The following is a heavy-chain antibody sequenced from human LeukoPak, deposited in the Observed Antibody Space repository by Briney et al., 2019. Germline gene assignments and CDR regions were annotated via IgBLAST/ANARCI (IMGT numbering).Heavy chain of an antibody. J-gene: IGHJ4*02. CDR1: GGSISSYY. Sequence: SETLSPTCTVSGGSISSYYWSWIRQPPGKGLEWIGYIYYSGSTNYNPSPKSRVTISVDTSKNQFSLKLSSVTAADTAVYYCARRRAGGDFDYWGQGTLVTVSS. CDR3: ARRRAGGDFDY. CDR2: IYYSGST. V-gene: IGHV4-59*08. D-gene: IGHD1-26*01.